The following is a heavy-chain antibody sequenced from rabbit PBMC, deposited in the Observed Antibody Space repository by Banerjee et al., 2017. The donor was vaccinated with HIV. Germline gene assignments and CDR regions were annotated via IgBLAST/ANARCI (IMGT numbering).Heavy chain of an antibody. CDR3: ARGGPSGYGGYGYITEGYRL. J-gene: IGHJ6*01. D-gene: IGHD6-1*01. CDR1: GIDFSSGYD. V-gene: IGHV1S45*01. Sequence: QQQLEESGGGLVKPGGTLTLTCKASGIDFSSGYDMCWVRQAPGKGLEWIGCINTGSGSTWYASWAKGRFTISKTSSTTVTLQMTSLTAADTATYFCARGGPSGYGGYGYITEGYRLWGPGTLVTVS. CDR2: INTGSGST.